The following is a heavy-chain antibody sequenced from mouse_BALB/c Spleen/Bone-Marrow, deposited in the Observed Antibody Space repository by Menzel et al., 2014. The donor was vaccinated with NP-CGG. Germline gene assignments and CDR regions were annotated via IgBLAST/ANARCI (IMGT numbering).Heavy chain of an antibody. CDR1: GYSITSDYA. Sequence: DVKLVESGPGLVKPSQSLSLTCTVTGYSITSDYAWNWIRQFPGNKLEWMGYISYSGSTSYNPSLKSRISITRDTSKNQFFLQLNSVTTEDTATYYCSHWAYYYAMDYWGQGTSVTVSS. CDR3: SHWAYYYAMDY. D-gene: IGHD4-1*01. V-gene: IGHV3-2*02. CDR2: ISYSGST. J-gene: IGHJ4*01.